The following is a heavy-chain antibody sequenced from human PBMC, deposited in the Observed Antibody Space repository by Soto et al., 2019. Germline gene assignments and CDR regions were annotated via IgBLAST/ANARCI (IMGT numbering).Heavy chain of an antibody. V-gene: IGHV4-39*01. CDR2: IFYDGYT. D-gene: IGHD6-13*01. CDR3: ARLQAAVPHY. J-gene: IGHJ4*02. Sequence: QVQLQESGPGLVMPSETLSLTCTLSGDSISGSPYFWGWIRQPPGKRLEWIGSIFYDGYTLYTPSLKSRVTISVDTSKNRFSLKLTSVAAADTAIYFCARLQAAVPHYWGQGILVTVSS. CDR1: GDSISGSPYF.